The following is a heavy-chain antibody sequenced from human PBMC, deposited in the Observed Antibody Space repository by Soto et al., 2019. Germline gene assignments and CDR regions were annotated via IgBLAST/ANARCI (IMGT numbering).Heavy chain of an antibody. J-gene: IGHJ4*02. CDR3: VWERVAVSGPIAFDS. CDR1: GFSLNTRGMC. V-gene: IGHV2-70*11. D-gene: IGHD6-19*01. CDR2: LDWEGDN. Sequence: SGPTLVNPTQTLTLTCTFSGFSLNTRGMCVTWIRQPPGKALEWLARLDWEGDNYYSPSLKTRLSIFKNTSKNQVVLRMTNMEPVDTATYFCVWERVAVSGPIAFDSWGQAALVAIS.